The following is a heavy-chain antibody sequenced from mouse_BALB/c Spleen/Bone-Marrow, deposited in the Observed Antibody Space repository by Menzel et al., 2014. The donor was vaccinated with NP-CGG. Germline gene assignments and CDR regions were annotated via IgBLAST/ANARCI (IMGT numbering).Heavy chain of an antibody. J-gene: IGHJ1*01. CDR1: GCTFTNYW. Sequence: QVQLQQSGAEFVKPGAPVKLSCKASGCTFTNYWMNWVKQRPGRGLEWIGRIDPSDSETRYNQKFKGKATLTVDKSSSTAYIQLSSLTSEDSAVYYCARGYYGRTYGWYFDVWGAGTTIKVSS. V-gene: IGHV1-69*02. CDR2: IDPSDSET. CDR3: ARGYYGRTYGWYFDV. D-gene: IGHD1-1*01.